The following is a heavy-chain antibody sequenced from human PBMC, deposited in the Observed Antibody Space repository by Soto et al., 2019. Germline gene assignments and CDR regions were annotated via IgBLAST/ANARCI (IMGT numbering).Heavy chain of an antibody. CDR3: ARRWLQLPDAFDI. V-gene: IGHV3-48*03. J-gene: IGHJ3*02. CDR2: ISTSGSKI. D-gene: IGHD5-12*01. CDR1: GFTFSSHE. Sequence: QTGGSLRLSCAASGFTFSSHEMNWVRQAPGKGLEWVSYISTSGSKIYYADSVEGRFTISRDNAKNSLYLQMNSLRAEDTAVYYCARRWLQLPDAFDIWGQGTMVTVSS.